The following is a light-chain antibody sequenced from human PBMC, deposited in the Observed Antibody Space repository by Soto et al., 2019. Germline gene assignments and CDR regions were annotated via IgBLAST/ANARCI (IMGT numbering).Light chain of an antibody. Sequence: DIQMTQSPSTLSASVVYRVTITCRASQSIGNWLAWYQQNPGKAPKLLIFDASSLESGVPSRFSGSGSGTEFTLTISSLQPDDFATYYCRQYNSYSWTFGQGTKVDIK. V-gene: IGKV1-5*01. J-gene: IGKJ1*01. CDR1: QSIGNW. CDR2: DAS. CDR3: RQYNSYSWT.